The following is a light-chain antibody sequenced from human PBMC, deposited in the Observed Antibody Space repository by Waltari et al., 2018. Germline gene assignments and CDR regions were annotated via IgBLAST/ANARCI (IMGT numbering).Light chain of an antibody. CDR2: QDT. CDR3: QAWDSSTHVV. V-gene: IGLV3-1*01. CDR1: KLGDKN. J-gene: IGLJ2*01. Sequence: SYELTQPPSVSVSPGQIATITCSGDKLGDKNVCRYQQKPGQSPVLVIYQDTKRPSGSPERFSGSNSGNTATLIISGTQALDEADYYCQAWDSSTHVVFGGGTKLTVL.